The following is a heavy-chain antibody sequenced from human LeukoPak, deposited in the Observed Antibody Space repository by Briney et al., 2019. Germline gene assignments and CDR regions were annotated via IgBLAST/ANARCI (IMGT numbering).Heavy chain of an antibody. Sequence: GGSLRLSCAASGLTLNYDWMTWVRQAPGKGLEWVGRIKSISDGETRDYAAPVKGRFTMSRDDSRNTVHLQMSSLKTEDTAVYYCARDRYCASSTCPGAFDLWGQGTVVTVSS. J-gene: IGHJ3*01. CDR3: ARDRYCASSTCPGAFDL. CDR2: IKSISDGETR. V-gene: IGHV3-15*01. D-gene: IGHD2-2*01. CDR1: GLTLNYDW.